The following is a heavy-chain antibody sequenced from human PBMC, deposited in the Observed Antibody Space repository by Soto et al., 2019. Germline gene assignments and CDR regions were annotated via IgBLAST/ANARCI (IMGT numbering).Heavy chain of an antibody. J-gene: IGHJ6*03. D-gene: IGHD2-15*01. CDR3: AREFCSGGSCYYRPYYMGV. Sequence: QVQLVESGGGVVQPGRSLRLSCAASGFTFSSYGMHWVRQAPGKGLEWVAVIWYDGSNKYYADSVKGRFTISRDNSKNTLYLQMNSLRAEDTAVYYCAREFCSGGSCYYRPYYMGVWGKGTTVTVSS. CDR2: IWYDGSNK. CDR1: GFTFSSYG. V-gene: IGHV3-33*01.